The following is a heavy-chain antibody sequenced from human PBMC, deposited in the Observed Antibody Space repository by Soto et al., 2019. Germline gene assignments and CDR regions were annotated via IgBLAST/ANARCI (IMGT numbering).Heavy chain of an antibody. D-gene: IGHD3-3*01. J-gene: IGHJ6*03. CDR3: ARDGATIFGVVSVYYYYYMDV. CDR2: ISSSSSYI. V-gene: IGHV3-21*01. Sequence: EVQLVESGGDLVKPGGSLRLSCAASGFTFSSYSMNWVRQAPGKGLEWVSSISSSSSYIYYADSVKGRFTISRDNAKNSLYLQMNSLRAEDTAVYYCARDGATIFGVVSVYYYYYMDVWGKGTTVTVSS. CDR1: GFTFSSYS.